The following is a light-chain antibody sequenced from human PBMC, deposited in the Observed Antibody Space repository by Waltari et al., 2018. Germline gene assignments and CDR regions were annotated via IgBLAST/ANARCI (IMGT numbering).Light chain of an antibody. V-gene: IGKV1-5*03. CDR2: KTS. CDR1: QPVSTW. CDR3: HQYSSFSQT. J-gene: IGKJ1*01. Sequence: DIQMTQSPSTLSASVGDRATITCRASQPVSTWLAWYQQKPGKAPKLLIYKTSILESGVPSRFSGSGSGTDFTLTISRLQPDDFATYFCHQYSSFSQTFGQGTRVEVK.